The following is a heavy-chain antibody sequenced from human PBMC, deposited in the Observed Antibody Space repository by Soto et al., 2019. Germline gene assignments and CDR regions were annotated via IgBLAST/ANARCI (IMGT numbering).Heavy chain of an antibody. CDR2: MENAGTDS. CDR3: YRGVFGPEV. V-gene: IGHV3-74*01. Sequence: EVQLVESGGGLVQPGGSLRLSCAASGFTLTGRSMHWVSQAPGTGLVWVSGMENAGTDSTYADSVKGRFTRSRDNAKNMMYLKMNSLRGEDTDVYYCYRGVFGPEVWGKGTTVTVSS. D-gene: IGHD3-10*01. CDR1: GFTLTGRS. J-gene: IGHJ6*04.